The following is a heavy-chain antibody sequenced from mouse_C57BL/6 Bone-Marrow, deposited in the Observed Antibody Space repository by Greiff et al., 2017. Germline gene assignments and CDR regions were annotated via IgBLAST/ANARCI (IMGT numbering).Heavy chain of an antibody. J-gene: IGHJ2*01. D-gene: IGHD1-1*01. V-gene: IGHV5-17*01. CDR2: ISSGSSTI. Sequence: EVKLVESGGGLVKPGGSLKLPCAASGFTFSDYGMHWVRPALEKGLEWVAYISSGSSTIYYADTVKGRFTIFRDNAKNTLFLQMTSLRSGDTAMYYCARTPFITTVLDYWDQGTTLPVSS. CDR1: GFTFSDYG. CDR3: ARTPFITTVLDY.